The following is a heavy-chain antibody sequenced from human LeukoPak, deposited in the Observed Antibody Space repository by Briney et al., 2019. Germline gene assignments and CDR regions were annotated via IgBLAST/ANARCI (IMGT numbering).Heavy chain of an antibody. V-gene: IGHV3-53*01. D-gene: IGHD5-24*01. Sequence: GGSLRLSCAASGFTFSSNYMSWVRQAPGKGLEWVSVIYSGGSTYYADSVKGRFTISRDNSKNTLYLQMNSLRAEDTAVYYCARGPGMATIEITDAFDIWGQGTMVTVSS. J-gene: IGHJ3*02. CDR1: GFTFSSNY. CDR2: IYSGGST. CDR3: ARGPGMATIEITDAFDI.